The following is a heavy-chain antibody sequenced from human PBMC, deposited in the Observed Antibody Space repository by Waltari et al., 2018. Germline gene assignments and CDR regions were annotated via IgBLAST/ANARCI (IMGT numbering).Heavy chain of an antibody. J-gene: IGHJ2*01. V-gene: IGHV4-39*01. CDR3: ARQDYYYVKGYFDL. Sequence: QLQLQESGPGLVKPSETLSLTCVVSGGSIISAAYYWGWVRQPPGKGLEFIGSMYYSGLTYSNPSLKRRVTISVDTSQNQFSLRLISVTAADTAVYYCARQDYYYVKGYFDLWGRGTLVTVSS. CDR2: MYYSGLT. D-gene: IGHD3-22*01. CDR1: GGSIISAAYY.